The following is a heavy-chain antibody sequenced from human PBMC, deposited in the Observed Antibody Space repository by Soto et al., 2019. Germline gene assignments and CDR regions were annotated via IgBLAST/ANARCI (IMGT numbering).Heavy chain of an antibody. V-gene: IGHV1-3*01. Sequence: ASVKVSCKASGYTITSYAMHWVRQAPGQRLEWMGWINAGNGNTKYSQKFQGRVTITRDTSASTAYMELSSLRSEDTAVYYCARDRIAVAGTGTVLRGRWVYYYYGMDVWGQGTTVTVSS. J-gene: IGHJ6*02. CDR1: GYTITSYA. CDR2: INAGNGNT. CDR3: ARDRIAVAGTGTVLRGRWVYYYYGMDV. D-gene: IGHD6-19*01.